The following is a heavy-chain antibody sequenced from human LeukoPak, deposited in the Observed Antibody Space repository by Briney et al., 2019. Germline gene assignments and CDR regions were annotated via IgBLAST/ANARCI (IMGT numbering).Heavy chain of an antibody. Sequence: PGGSLRLSCEASGFTFSSYWMTWVRQAPGKGLEWVANIKEDGSEKYYVDSVKGRFTISRDNSKNTLYLQMNSLRAEDTAVYYCAKVFGDFWSGYYPNYYMDVWGKGTTVTVSS. CDR1: GFTFSSYW. V-gene: IGHV3-7*03. CDR2: IKEDGSEK. J-gene: IGHJ6*03. D-gene: IGHD3-3*01. CDR3: AKVFGDFWSGYYPNYYMDV.